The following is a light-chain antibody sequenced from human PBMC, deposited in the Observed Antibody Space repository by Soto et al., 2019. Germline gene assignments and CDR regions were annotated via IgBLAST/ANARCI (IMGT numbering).Light chain of an antibody. CDR2: DTS. CDR1: TGAVTSGHY. Sequence: QAVVTQEPSLTVSPGGTVTLTCGSSTGAVTSGHYPYWFQQKPGQAPRTLIYDTSNKHSWTPARFSGSLLGGKAALTLSGAQPEDEAEYYCLLSYSGARVRVFGTGTKVPVL. V-gene: IGLV7-46*01. J-gene: IGLJ1*01. CDR3: LLSYSGARVRV.